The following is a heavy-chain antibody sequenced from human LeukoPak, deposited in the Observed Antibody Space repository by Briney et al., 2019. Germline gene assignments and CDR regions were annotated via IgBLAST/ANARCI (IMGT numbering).Heavy chain of an antibody. Sequence: GGSLRLSCAASGFTIRSNYMSWVRQAPGKGLEWVSVIYSGGNTYYADSVKGRFTFTKDNSKNTLYLQMTNLRVEDTAVYYCARGVGQDAFDIWGQGTMVTVSS. V-gene: IGHV3-53*01. J-gene: IGHJ3*02. CDR1: GFTIRSNY. CDR2: IYSGGNT. CDR3: ARGVGQDAFDI. D-gene: IGHD1-26*01.